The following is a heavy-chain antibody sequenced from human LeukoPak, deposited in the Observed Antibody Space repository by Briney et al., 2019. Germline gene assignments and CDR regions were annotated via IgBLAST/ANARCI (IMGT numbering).Heavy chain of an antibody. D-gene: IGHD3-10*01. J-gene: IGHJ4*02. CDR2: VSGSGLYT. CDR3: AKLMSQPALLFFDQ. V-gene: IGHV3-23*01. Sequence: GGSLRLSCAASGFTFSIYAMSWVRQAPGEGREWVATVSGSGLYTYYADSVRGRFTISRDNSKDTFYLQMNSLRAEDTAVYYCAKLMSQPALLFFDQWGQGTLVTVSS. CDR1: GFTFSIYA.